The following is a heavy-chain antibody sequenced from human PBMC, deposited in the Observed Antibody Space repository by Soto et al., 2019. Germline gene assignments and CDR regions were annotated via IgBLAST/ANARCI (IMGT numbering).Heavy chain of an antibody. CDR3: ARAGGDYYYYGMDV. CDR1: GGSISSGGYY. D-gene: IGHD3-16*01. V-gene: IGHV4-31*03. CDR2: IYYSGST. Sequence: PSETLSLTCTVSGGSISSGGYYWSWIRQHPGKGLEWIGYIYYSGSTYYNPSLKSRVTISVDTSKNQFSLKLSSVTAADTAVYYCARAGGDYYYYGMDVWGQGTTVTVSS. J-gene: IGHJ6*02.